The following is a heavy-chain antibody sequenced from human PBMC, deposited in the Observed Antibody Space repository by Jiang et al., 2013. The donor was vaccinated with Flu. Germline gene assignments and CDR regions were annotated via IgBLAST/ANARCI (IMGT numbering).Heavy chain of an antibody. V-gene: IGHV4-59*01. J-gene: IGHJ6*02. CDR1: GDSISSYY. Sequence: GLVKPSETLSLTCTVSGDSISSYYWSWIRQPPGEGLEWIGYIFYSGTTNYNPSLKSRVTISVDTSKNQFSLKLSSVTAADTAVYYCARGDIVVVPAAISYYYYGMDVWGQGTLVTVSS. D-gene: IGHD2-2*02. CDR2: IFYSGTT. CDR3: ARGDIVVVPAAISYYYYGMDV.